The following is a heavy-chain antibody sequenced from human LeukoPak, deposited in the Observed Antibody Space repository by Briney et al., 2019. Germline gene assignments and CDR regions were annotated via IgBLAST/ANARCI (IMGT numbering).Heavy chain of an antibody. J-gene: IGHJ4*02. Sequence: KSGESLKISCKGSGYTFTNFWIGWVRQMPGKGLEWMGLIYPGDSDTRYSPSFQGQVTISADKSISTVYLQWSSLKASDTAMYYCARLYCSSTTCPPGAYWGQGTLVTVSS. CDR1: GYTFTNFW. CDR2: IYPGDSDT. CDR3: ARLYCSSTTCPPGAY. V-gene: IGHV5-51*03. D-gene: IGHD2-2*01.